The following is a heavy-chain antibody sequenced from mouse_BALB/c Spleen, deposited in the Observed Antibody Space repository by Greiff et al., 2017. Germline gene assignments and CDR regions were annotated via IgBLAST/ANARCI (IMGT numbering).Heavy chain of an antibody. J-gene: IGHJ3*01. V-gene: IGHV1S81*02. D-gene: IGHD4-1*01. CDR1: GYTFTSYY. CDR2: INPSNGGT. CDR3: TRLGEGFAY. Sequence: QVQLQQPGAELVKPGASVKLSCKASGYTFTSYYMYWVKQRPGQGLEWIGGINPSNGGTNFNEKFKSKATLTVDKSPSTAYMQLSSLTSEDSAVYYCTRLGEGFAYWGQGTLVTVSA.